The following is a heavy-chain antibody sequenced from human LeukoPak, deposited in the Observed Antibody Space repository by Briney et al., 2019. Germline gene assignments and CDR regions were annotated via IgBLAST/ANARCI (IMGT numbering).Heavy chain of an antibody. CDR3: AKVRSTMIVVVPHGSDFDL. D-gene: IGHD3-22*01. Sequence: GGSLRLSCAASGFTFDDYAMHWVRQAPGKGLEWVSGISWNSGSIGYADSVKGRFTISRDNAKNSLYLQMNSLRAEDTAVYYCAKVRSTMIVVVPHGSDFDLWGQGTMVTVSS. CDR2: ISWNSGSI. V-gene: IGHV3-9*01. J-gene: IGHJ3*01. CDR1: GFTFDDYA.